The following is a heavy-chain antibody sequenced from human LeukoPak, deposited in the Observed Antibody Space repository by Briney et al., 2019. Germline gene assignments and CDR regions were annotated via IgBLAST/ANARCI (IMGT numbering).Heavy chain of an antibody. Sequence: SSETLSLTCTVSGGSISSYYWSWIRQPPGKGLEWIGYIYYSGSTNYNPSLKSRVTISVDTSKNQFSLELSSVIAADTAVYYCARLSTQWLTLRWAFDYWGQGTLVTVSS. CDR3: ARLSTQWLTLRWAFDY. D-gene: IGHD6-19*01. V-gene: IGHV4-59*01. CDR1: GGSISSYY. CDR2: IYYSGST. J-gene: IGHJ4*02.